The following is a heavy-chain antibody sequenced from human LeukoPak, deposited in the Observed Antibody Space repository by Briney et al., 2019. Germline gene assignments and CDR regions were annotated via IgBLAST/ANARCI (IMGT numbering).Heavy chain of an antibody. V-gene: IGHV3-66*01. J-gene: IGHJ6*02. CDR2: IYSDGSI. Sequence: GGSLRLSCAVSGLTVSSNYMSWVRQAPGKGLEWVSVIYSDGSIYYADSVKGRFTISRDNSKNTLYLQMNSLRAEDTAVYYCARGRTSGMDVWGQGTTVTVSS. CDR3: ARGRTSGMDV. CDR1: GLTVSSNY. D-gene: IGHD3-3*01.